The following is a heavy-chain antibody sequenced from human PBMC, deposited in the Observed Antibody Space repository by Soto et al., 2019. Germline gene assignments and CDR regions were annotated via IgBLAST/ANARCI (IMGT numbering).Heavy chain of an antibody. CDR2: ISWNSGSI. CDR1: GFTFDDYA. Sequence: EVQLVESGGGLVQPGRSLRLSCAASGFTFDDYAMHWVRQAPGKGLEWVSGISWNSGSIGYADSVKGRFTISRDNAKNSLYLQMNSLRAEDTALYYCAKTPGGGWLVRGLGAFDIWGQVTMVTVSS. V-gene: IGHV3-9*01. J-gene: IGHJ3*02. CDR3: AKTPGGGWLVRGLGAFDI. D-gene: IGHD6-19*01.